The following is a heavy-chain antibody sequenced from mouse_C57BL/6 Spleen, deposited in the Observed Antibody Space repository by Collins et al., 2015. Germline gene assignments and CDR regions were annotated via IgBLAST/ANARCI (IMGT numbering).Heavy chain of an antibody. Sequence: QIQLVQSGPELKKPGETVKISCKASGYTFTNYGMNWAKQAPGKGLKWMGWINTYTGEPTYADDFKGRFAFSLETSASTAYLQINNLKNEDTATYFCARLYYYAMDYWGQGTSVTVSS. CDR3: ARLYYYAMDY. V-gene: IGHV9-3-1*01. CDR1: GYTFTNYG. J-gene: IGHJ4*01. CDR2: INTYTGEP.